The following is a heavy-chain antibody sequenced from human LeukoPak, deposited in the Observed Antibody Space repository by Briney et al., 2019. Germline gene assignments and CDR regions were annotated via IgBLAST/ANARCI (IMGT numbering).Heavy chain of an antibody. Sequence: ASVTVSYKVSGYTLTELSMHWVRQAPGKGLEWMGGFDPEDGETIYAQKFQGRGTMTEEPSTDTAYMELSSLRSEDTAVYYCASVRFTGYWGQGTLVTVSS. CDR2: FDPEDGET. CDR3: ASVRFTGY. J-gene: IGHJ4*02. D-gene: IGHD2-8*02. CDR1: GYTLTELS. V-gene: IGHV1-24*01.